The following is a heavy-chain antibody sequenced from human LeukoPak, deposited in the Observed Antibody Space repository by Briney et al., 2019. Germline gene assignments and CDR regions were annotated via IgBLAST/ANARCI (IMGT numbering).Heavy chain of an antibody. CDR2: IYYSGST. CDR1: GGSISSGDYY. Sequence: SQTLSLTCTVSGGSISSGDYYWSWIRQPPGKGLEWIGYIYYSGSTYYNPSLKSRVTISVDTSKNQFSLKLSSVTAADTAVYYCARETHEYSSSYTDYSDYWGQGTLATVSS. V-gene: IGHV4-30-4*08. CDR3: ARETHEYSSSYTDYSDY. J-gene: IGHJ4*02. D-gene: IGHD6-6*01.